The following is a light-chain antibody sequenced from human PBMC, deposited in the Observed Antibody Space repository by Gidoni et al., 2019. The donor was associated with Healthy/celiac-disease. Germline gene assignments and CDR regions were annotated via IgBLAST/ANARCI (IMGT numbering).Light chain of an antibody. CDR3: QQSYSTPPYT. Sequence: DIQMTQSPSSLSASVGDRVTITCRASQSISSYLNWYQQKPGKAPSLQSGVPSRFSGSGSGTDFTLTISSLQPEDFATYYCQQSYSTPPYTCGQGTKLEIK. CDR1: QSISSY. V-gene: IGKV1-39*01. J-gene: IGKJ2*01.